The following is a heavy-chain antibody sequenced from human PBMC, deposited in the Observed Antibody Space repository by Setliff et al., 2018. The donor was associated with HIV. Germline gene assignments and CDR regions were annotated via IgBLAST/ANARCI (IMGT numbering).Heavy chain of an antibody. CDR2: IYYSGSI. D-gene: IGHD3-10*01. V-gene: IGHV4-59*01. Sequence: SETLSLTCTVSGGSISSYYWSWIRQPPGKGLEWIGSIYYSGSIKYNPSLESRVTISVDTSKNKFSLKLRSATTSDTAVYYCARDRGRGSGSPTRKYYYCGMDVWGQGTTVTSP. J-gene: IGHJ6*02. CDR1: GGSISSYY. CDR3: ARDRGRGSGSPTRKYYYCGMDV.